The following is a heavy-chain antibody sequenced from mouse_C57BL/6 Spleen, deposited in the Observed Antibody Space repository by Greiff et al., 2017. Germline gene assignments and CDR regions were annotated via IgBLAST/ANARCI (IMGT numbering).Heavy chain of an antibody. D-gene: IGHD2-10*01. CDR2: IYPGGGYT. Sequence: QVQLQQPGAELVKPGASVKMSCKASGYTFTSYWITWVKQRPGQGLEWIGDIYPGGGYTNYNEKFKGKATLTADKSSSTAYMQFSSLTSEDSAIYYCARGGSYYGNYDYAMDYWGQGTSVTVSS. CDR3: ARGGSYYGNYDYAMDY. V-gene: IGHV1-55*01. J-gene: IGHJ4*01. CDR1: GYTFTSYW.